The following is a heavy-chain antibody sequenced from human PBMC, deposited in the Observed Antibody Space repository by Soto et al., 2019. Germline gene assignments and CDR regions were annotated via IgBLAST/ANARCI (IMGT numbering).Heavy chain of an antibody. Sequence: ASVTVSCKASGYSFTSYYIHWVRQAPGQGLEWMGIINPSGGSTSYAQKFRGRVTMTRDTSTSTVYMELSSLRSEDTAVYYCARDFVVVPAALDNFDYWGQGTLVTPSS. CDR1: GYSFTSYY. J-gene: IGHJ4*02. D-gene: IGHD2-2*01. CDR3: ARDFVVVPAALDNFDY. CDR2: INPSGGST. V-gene: IGHV1-46*01.